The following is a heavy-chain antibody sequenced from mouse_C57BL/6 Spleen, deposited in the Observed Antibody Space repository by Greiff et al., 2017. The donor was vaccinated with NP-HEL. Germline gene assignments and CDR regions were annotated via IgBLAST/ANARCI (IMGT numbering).Heavy chain of an antibody. CDR3: ARGDGYYDYFDY. CDR2: IYPGSGST. D-gene: IGHD2-3*01. Sequence: QVQLQQPGAELVKPGASVKMSCKASGYTFTSYWITWVKQRPGQGLEWIGDIYPGSGSTNYIEKFKSKATLTVDTSSSTAYMQLSSLTSEDSAVYYCARGDGYYDYFDYWGQGTTLTVSS. CDR1: GYTFTSYW. V-gene: IGHV1-55*01. J-gene: IGHJ2*01.